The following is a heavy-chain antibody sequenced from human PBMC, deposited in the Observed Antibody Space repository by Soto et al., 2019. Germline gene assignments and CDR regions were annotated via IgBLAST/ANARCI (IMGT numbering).Heavy chain of an antibody. Sequence: PSETLSLTCTVSGGSISSYYWSWIRQPPGKGLEWIGYIYYSGSTNYNPSLKSRVTISVDTSKNQFSLKLSSVTAADTAVYYCARVPNYDILTTNWFDPWGQGTLVTVSS. V-gene: IGHV4-59*01. CDR3: ARVPNYDILTTNWFDP. CDR1: GGSISSYY. CDR2: IYYSGST. D-gene: IGHD3-9*01. J-gene: IGHJ5*02.